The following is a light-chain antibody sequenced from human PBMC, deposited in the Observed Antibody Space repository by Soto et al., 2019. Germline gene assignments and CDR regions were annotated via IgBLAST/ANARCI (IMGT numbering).Light chain of an antibody. CDR2: GAS. CDR1: QSVSSSY. CDR3: HQYGSSPAT. Sequence: EIVLTPSPGTLSLSPGESAALSCRASQSVSSSYLAWYQQRPGQAPRLLIYGASSRATGIPDRFSGSGSGTDFTLTISRLEPEEFAVYYCHQYGSSPATFGQGTKVDIK. J-gene: IGKJ1*01. V-gene: IGKV3-20*01.